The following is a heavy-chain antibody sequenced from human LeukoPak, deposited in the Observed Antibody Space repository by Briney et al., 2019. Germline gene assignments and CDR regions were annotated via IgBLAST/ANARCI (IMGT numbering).Heavy chain of an antibody. CDR1: GYTFTGYY. V-gene: IGHV1-2*02. J-gene: IGHJ4*02. CDR3: AREPPYSSSPYYFDY. CDR2: INPSSGGT. Sequence: ASVKVSCKASGYTFTGYYMHWVRQAPGQGLEWMGWINPSSGGTNYAQKFQGRVTMTRDTSISTAYMELSRLRSDDTAVYYCAREPPYSSSPYYFDYWGQGTLVTVSS. D-gene: IGHD6-6*01.